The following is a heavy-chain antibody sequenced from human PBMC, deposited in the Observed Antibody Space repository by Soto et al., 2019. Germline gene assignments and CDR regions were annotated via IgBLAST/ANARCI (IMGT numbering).Heavy chain of an antibody. CDR1: GYTFTSYG. CDR2: ISAHNGNT. D-gene: IGHD1-1*01. J-gene: IGHJ4*02. V-gene: IGHV1-18*03. Sequence: QVHLVQSGAEVKKPGASVKVSCKASGYTFTSYGITWVRQAPGQGLEWMGWISAHNGNTDYAQKLQGRVIVTRDTSTSTAYMELRILRSDDMAVYYCARGRYGDYWGQGALVTVSS. CDR3: ARGRYGDY.